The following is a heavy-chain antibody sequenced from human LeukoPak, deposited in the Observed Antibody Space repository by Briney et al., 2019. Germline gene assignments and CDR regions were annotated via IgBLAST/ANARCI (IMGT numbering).Heavy chain of an antibody. D-gene: IGHD6-13*01. CDR3: AKWPRIAAAGTNFDY. Sequence: GGSLRLSCAASGFTFSNYAMSWVRQAPGKGLEWVSAISGSGGNTYYADSVKGRCTITRDNSNNILYLQMNSLKAGDTAVYYCAKWPRIAAAGTNFDYWGQGTLLIVSS. CDR1: GFTFSNYA. V-gene: IGHV3-23*01. J-gene: IGHJ4*02. CDR2: ISGSGGNT.